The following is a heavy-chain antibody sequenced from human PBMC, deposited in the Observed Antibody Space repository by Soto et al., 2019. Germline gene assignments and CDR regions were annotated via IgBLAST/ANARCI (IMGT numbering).Heavy chain of an antibody. J-gene: IGHJ4*02. CDR1: GGTFSSYP. Sequence: QVQLVKSGAEVKKPGSSLKVSCKASGGTFSSYPISWVRQAPGHGLEWMGGIIPVFGTGIYAQKFQGRVTITADKSTNTAYMELSSLRSEDTAVYFCARVGGTGGYTYGLDYWGQGTLVTVSS. V-gene: IGHV1-69*06. D-gene: IGHD5-18*01. CDR2: IIPVFGTG. CDR3: ARVGGTGGYTYGLDY.